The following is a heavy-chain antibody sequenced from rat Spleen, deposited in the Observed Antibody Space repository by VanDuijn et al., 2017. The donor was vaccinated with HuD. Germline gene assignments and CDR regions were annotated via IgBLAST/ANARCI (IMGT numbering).Heavy chain of an antibody. J-gene: IGHJ2*01. V-gene: IGHV5-22*01. D-gene: IGHD1-10*01. CDR1: GFTFNDYY. Sequence: EVQLVESGGGLVQPGRSLKLSCAASGFTFNDYYMAWVRQAPEKGLEWVASIHYEGTNTYYGDSVKGRFTISRDNAKSTLYLQMDSLRSEDTATYFCATYNNYYFDYWGQGVMVTVSS. CDR3: ATYNNYYFDY. CDR2: IHYEGTNT.